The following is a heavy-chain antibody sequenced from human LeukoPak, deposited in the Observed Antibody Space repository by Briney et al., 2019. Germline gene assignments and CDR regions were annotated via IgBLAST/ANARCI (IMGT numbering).Heavy chain of an antibody. CDR1: GGSISSSSYY. D-gene: IGHD1-26*01. J-gene: IGHJ6*02. CDR2: IYYSGST. Sequence: SETLSLTCTVSGGSISSSSYYWGWIRQPPGKGLEWIGSIYYSGSTNYNPSLKSRVTISVDKSKNQFSLKLSSVTAADTAVYYCARGELYYYYGMDVWGQGTTVTVSS. V-gene: IGHV4-39*07. CDR3: ARGELYYYYGMDV.